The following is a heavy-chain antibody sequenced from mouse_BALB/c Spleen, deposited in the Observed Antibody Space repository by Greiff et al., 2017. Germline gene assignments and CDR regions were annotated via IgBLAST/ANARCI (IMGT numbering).Heavy chain of an antibody. CDR1: GFSLTGYG. Sequence: QVQLQQSGPGLVAPSQSLSITCTVSGFSLTGYGVNWVRQPPGKGLEWLGMIWGDGSTDYNSALKSRLSISKDNSKSQVFLKMNSLQTDDTAMYYCARGPHYYGSSYYFDDWGQGTTLTVSS. CDR2: IWGDGST. CDR3: ARGPHYYGSSYYFDD. V-gene: IGHV2-6-7*01. D-gene: IGHD1-1*01. J-gene: IGHJ2*01.